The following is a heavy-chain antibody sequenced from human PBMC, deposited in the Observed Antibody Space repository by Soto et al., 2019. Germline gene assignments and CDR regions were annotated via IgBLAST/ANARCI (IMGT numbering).Heavy chain of an antibody. CDR3: VRTMIREVNHMVFDY. Sequence: SETLSLTCTVSGGSISRDGDYWSWIRQHPGQGLEWIGYIYYSGSTYYNPSLKSRVTISVDTSRNQFSLKVISVTAADTAVYYCVRTMIREVNHMVFDYWGLGTLVTVSS. CDR2: IYYSGST. J-gene: IGHJ4*02. V-gene: IGHV4-31*03. CDR1: GGSISRDGDY. D-gene: IGHD3-10*01.